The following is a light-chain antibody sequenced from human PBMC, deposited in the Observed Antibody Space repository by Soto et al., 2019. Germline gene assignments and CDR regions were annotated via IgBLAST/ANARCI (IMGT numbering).Light chain of an antibody. Sequence: DIQMTQSPYSLSASVGDRVTIACRASQTITNYLNWYQQKSGRAPRLLIFGASNLQTGVPPRFSGLGFGTNFTLTISSLQPEDFASYYCQQSYSTPLTFGPGTKVDI. V-gene: IGKV1-39*01. CDR2: GAS. J-gene: IGKJ3*01. CDR3: QQSYSTPLT. CDR1: QTITNY.